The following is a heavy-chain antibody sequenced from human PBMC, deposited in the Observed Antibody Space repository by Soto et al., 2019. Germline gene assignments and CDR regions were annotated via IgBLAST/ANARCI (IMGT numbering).Heavy chain of an antibody. V-gene: IGHV1-18*04. CDR2: ISAYNGNT. CDR1: GYPFTASG. D-gene: IGHD4-4*01. J-gene: IGHJ5*02. Sequence: QVQLVNLGAGGKNLGAPVKFPCRLPGYPFTASGISGVRQALGKGLGWWGWISAYNGNTNYAQKLQGRVTMTTDTSTSTAYMELRSLRSDDTAVYYCARVVHYSNYRHTGWFDPWGQGTLVTVSS. CDR3: ARVVHYSNYRHTGWFDP.